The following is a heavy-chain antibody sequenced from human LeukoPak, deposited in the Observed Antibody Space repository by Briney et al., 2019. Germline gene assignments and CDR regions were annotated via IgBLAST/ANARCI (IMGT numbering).Heavy chain of an antibody. CDR2: VISRGDTT. D-gene: IGHD2-8*02. Sequence: GGSLRLSCAASGFTFNTYSMNWVRQAPGKGLEWVSNVISRGDTTHYAASVKGRFTISRDNAKNSVFLHLNSLRGDDTAVYYCARGRGYCTGVSCDIDYWGQGTLVTVSS. V-gene: IGHV3-48*04. J-gene: IGHJ4*02. CDR3: ARGRGYCTGVSCDIDY. CDR1: GFTFNTYS.